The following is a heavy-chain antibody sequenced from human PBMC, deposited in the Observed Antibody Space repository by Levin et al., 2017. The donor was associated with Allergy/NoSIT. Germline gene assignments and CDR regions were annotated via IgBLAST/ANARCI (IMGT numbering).Heavy chain of an antibody. CDR1: GGSISSGGYY. CDR2: IYYSGST. D-gene: IGHD2-15*01. Sequence: PSETLSLTCTVSGGSISSGGYYWSWIRQHPGKGLEWIGYIYYSGSTYYNPSLKSRVTISVDTSKNQFSLKLSSVTAADTAVYYCARGGGGGSCYDYWGQGTLVTVSS. CDR3: ARGGGGGSCYDY. J-gene: IGHJ4*02. V-gene: IGHV4-31*03.